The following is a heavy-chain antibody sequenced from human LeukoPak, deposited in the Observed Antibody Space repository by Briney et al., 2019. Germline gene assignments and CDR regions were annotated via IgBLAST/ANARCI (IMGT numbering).Heavy chain of an antibody. D-gene: IGHD6-19*01. J-gene: IGHJ4*02. Sequence: SETLSLTCTVSGYSISSGYYWGWIRQPPGKGLEWIGSIYHSGSTNYNPSLKSRVTISVDTSKNQFSLKLSSVTAADTAVYYCASAVADKFDYWGQGTLVTVSS. CDR2: IYHSGST. V-gene: IGHV4-38-2*02. CDR3: ASAVADKFDY. CDR1: GYSISSGYY.